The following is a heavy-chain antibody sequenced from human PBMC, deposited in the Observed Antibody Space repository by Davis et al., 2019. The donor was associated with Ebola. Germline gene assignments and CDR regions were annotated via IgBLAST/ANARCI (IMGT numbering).Heavy chain of an antibody. J-gene: IGHJ1*01. Sequence: GESLKISCAASGFTFSSYWMSWVRQAPGKGLEWVSYISSGGSGRSYADSMKGRFTISRDNGKNSLYLQMNSLRAEDTAVYYCARDSGSYSEYFQHWGQGTLVTVSS. CDR2: ISSGGSGR. CDR3: ARDSGSYSEYFQH. D-gene: IGHD1-26*01. CDR1: GFTFSSYW. V-gene: IGHV3-48*04.